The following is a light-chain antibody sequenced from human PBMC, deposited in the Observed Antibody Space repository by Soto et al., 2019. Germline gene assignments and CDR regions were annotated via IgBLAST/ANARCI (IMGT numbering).Light chain of an antibody. CDR3: SSYASDKTVL. CDR2: GAN. CDR1: NNDVGGYNY. V-gene: IGLV2-8*01. Sequence: QSALTQPPSASGSPGQSVTISCTGSNNDVGGYNYVSWYQHHPGKAPKLIIYGANTRPSGVPDRFSGSKSGNTASLTVSGLQAEDEADYYCSSYASDKTVLFGGGTKLTVL. J-gene: IGLJ2*01.